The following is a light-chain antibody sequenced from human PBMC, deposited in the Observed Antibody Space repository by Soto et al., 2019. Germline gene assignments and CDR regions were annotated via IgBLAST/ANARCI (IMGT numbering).Light chain of an antibody. Sequence: IQWTQSPSSLSASVGDRVTITCRASQDISSYLAWYQKKPGRAPKILIYAASTVQTGVPSRFSGSGSGTDFNLTIISLQPEDFATYECQQLKTYTLTFGGGTKVDIK. V-gene: IGKV1-9*01. CDR2: AAS. J-gene: IGKJ4*01. CDR3: QQLKTYTLT. CDR1: QDISSY.